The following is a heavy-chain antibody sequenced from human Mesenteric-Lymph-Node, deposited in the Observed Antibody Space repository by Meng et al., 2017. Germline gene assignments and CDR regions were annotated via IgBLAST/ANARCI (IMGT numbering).Heavy chain of an antibody. Sequence: SETLSLTCAISGDSVSSNSAAWNWIRQSPARGLEWLGRTYYRSKWYNDYAVSVKSRLTINPDTSKNHFSLQLNSVTPEDTAVYYCARDPGAYLSAFDIWGLGTVVTVSS. J-gene: IGHJ3*02. CDR2: TYYRSKWYN. V-gene: IGHV6-1*01. CDR3: ARDPGAYLSAFDI. CDR1: GDSVSSNSAA.